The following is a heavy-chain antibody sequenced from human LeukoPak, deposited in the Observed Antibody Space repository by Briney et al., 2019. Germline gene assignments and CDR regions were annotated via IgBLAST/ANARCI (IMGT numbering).Heavy chain of an antibody. J-gene: IGHJ4*02. CDR2: ISYDGSNK. V-gene: IGHV3-30*18. CDR3: ANDKYRGGDWGFDY. CDR1: GFTFSSYG. D-gene: IGHD2-21*02. Sequence: PGRSLRLSCAASGFTFSSYGMHWVRQAPGKGLEWVAVISYDGSNKYYADSVKGRFTISRDNSKNTLYLQMNSLRAEDTAVYYCANDKYRGGDWGFDYWGQGTLVTVSS.